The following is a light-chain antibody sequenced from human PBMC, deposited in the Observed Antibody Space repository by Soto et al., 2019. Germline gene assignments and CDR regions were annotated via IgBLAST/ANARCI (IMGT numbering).Light chain of an antibody. V-gene: IGLV8-61*01. Sequence: VVTQEPSLSVSPGGTVTLTCGLSSGSVSESHYSGWYQQTPGQAPRTLIYSSNIRSSGVPDRFSGSILGNKAALTITGAQADDESDYFCMLYLGGGVSVFGGGTQLTVL. J-gene: IGLJ7*01. CDR3: MLYLGGGVSV. CDR2: SSN. CDR1: SGSVSESHY.